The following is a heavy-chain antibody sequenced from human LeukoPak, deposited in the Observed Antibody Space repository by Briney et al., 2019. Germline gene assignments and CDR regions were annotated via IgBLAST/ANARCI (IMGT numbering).Heavy chain of an antibody. CDR3: ARTGGGYYYYYMDV. D-gene: IGHD3-16*01. J-gene: IGHJ6*03. CDR1: GGSISSGSYY. Sequence: PSETLSLTCTVSGGSISSGSYYWSWIRQPAGKGLEWIGRIYTSGSTNYNPSLKSRVTISVDPSKNQFSLKLSSVTAADTAVYYCARTGGGYYYYYMDVWGKGTTVTVSS. CDR2: IYTSGST. V-gene: IGHV4-61*02.